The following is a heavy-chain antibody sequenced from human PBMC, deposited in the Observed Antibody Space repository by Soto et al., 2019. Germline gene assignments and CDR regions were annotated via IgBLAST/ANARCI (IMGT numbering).Heavy chain of an antibody. CDR2: TRNKANSYTT. CDR3: VRVRGGGTYHFDY. D-gene: IGHD3-10*01. J-gene: IGHJ4*02. Sequence: EVQLVESGGGLVQPGGSLRLSCAASGFTFSDHYMDWVRQAPGKGLKWVGRTRNKANSYTTEYAASVKGRFTISRDDSKNSLYLQMNSLKTDDTAVYCCVRVRGGGTYHFDYWGQGTLVTVSS. CDR1: GFTFSDHY. V-gene: IGHV3-72*01.